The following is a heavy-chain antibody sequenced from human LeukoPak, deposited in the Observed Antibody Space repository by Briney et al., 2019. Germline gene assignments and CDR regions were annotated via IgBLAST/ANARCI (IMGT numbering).Heavy chain of an antibody. J-gene: IGHJ5*02. CDR3: ARGNYDFWSGFVHWFDP. D-gene: IGHD3-3*01. CDR1: GGSFSGYY. V-gene: IGHV4-34*01. CDR2: INHSGST. Sequence: KPSETLSLTCAVYGGSFSGYYWSWIRQPPGKGLEWIGEINHSGSTNYNPSLKSRVTISVDTSKNQFSLKLSSVTAADTAVYYCARGNYDFWSGFVHWFDPWGQGTLVTVSS.